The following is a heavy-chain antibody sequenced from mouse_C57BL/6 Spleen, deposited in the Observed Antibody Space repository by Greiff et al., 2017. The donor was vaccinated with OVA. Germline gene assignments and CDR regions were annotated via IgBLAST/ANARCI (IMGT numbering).Heavy chain of an antibody. J-gene: IGHJ4*01. CDR3: ARQPGAMDY. Sequence: EVKVVESGGDLVKPGGSLKLSCAASGFTFSSYGMPWVRQTPDKRLEWVATISSGGIYTYYPDSVKGRFTISRDNAKNTLYLQMSSLKSEDTAMYYCARQPGAMDYWGQGTSVTVSS. CDR2: ISSGGIYT. V-gene: IGHV5-6*01. CDR1: GFTFSSYG.